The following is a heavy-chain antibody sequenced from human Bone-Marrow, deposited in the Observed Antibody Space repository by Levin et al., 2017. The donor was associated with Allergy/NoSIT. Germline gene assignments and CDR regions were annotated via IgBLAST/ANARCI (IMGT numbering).Heavy chain of an antibody. CDR1: GFSFSNFA. D-gene: IGHD2-15*01. Sequence: GGSLRLSCAASGFSFSNFALSWLRQAPGKGLEWVSTFSGGAATTWYADSVEGRFTISRDNSKDTLYLHMNSLRAEDTAIYYCARGICTGGSCFLDYWGQGTLVTVSS. CDR2: FSGGAATT. J-gene: IGHJ4*02. V-gene: IGHV3-23*01. CDR3: ARGICTGGSCFLDY.